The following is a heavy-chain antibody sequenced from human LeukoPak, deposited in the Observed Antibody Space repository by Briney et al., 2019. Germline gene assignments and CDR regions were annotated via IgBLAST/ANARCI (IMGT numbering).Heavy chain of an antibody. CDR1: GYTFTSYD. J-gene: IGHJ4*02. CDR2: MNPNSGNT. V-gene: IGHV1-8*03. Sequence: ASVKVSCKASGYTFTSYDINWVRQATGQGLEWMGWMNPNSGNTGYAQKFQGRVTITRNTSISTAYMELSSLRSEDTAVYYCARGGRHSSGYYYWGQGTLVTVSS. CDR3: ARGGRHSSGYYY. D-gene: IGHD3-22*01.